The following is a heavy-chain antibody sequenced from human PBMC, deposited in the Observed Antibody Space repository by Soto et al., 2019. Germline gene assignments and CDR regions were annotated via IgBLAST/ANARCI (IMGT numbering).Heavy chain of an antibody. V-gene: IGHV3-23*01. CDR1: GFTVSSYA. Sequence: EVQLLESGGGLVQPGGSLRLSCAASGFTVSSYAMSWVRQAPGKGLEWVSVISGSGSTYSADSVEGRFTISRDSSKNTLYLQMKSLRAEDTAVYYCAKALRFTFTTGYYMDVWGRGTTVTVSS. CDR2: ISGSGST. J-gene: IGHJ6*03. CDR3: AKALRFTFTTGYYMDV. D-gene: IGHD3-16*01.